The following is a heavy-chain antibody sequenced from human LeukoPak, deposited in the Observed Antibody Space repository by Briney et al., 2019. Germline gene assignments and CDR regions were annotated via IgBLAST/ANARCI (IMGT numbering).Heavy chain of an antibody. CDR3: ARGPHYYYDSSGYYSGFNFDY. Sequence: ASVKVSCKASGYTFTSCGISWVRQAPGQGLEGMGWISAYNGNTNYAQNLQGRVTLTTDTSTSTAYMELSSLRSDDTAVYYCARGPHYYYDSSGYYSGFNFDYWGQGTLVTVSS. J-gene: IGHJ4*02. D-gene: IGHD3-22*01. CDR2: ISAYNGNT. V-gene: IGHV1-18*01. CDR1: GYTFTSCG.